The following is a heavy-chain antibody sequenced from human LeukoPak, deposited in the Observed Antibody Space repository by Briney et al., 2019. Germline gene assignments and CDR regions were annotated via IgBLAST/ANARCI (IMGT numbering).Heavy chain of an antibody. CDR2: ISWNSGSI. CDR1: GFTFDDYA. Sequence: GGSLRLSCAASGFTFDDYATHWVRQAPGKGLEWVSGISWNSGSIGYADSVKGRFTISRDNAKNSLYLQMNSLRAEDTALYYCAKGYCSSTSCYTGYWGQGTLVTVSS. V-gene: IGHV3-9*01. D-gene: IGHD2-2*02. CDR3: AKGYCSSTSCYTGY. J-gene: IGHJ4*02.